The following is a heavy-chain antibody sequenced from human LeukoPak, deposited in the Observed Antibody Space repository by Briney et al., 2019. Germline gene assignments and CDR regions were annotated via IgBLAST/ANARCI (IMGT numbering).Heavy chain of an antibody. CDR3: GKTDIYFNPIDY. V-gene: IGHV4-4*02. D-gene: IGHD3-9*01. J-gene: IGHJ4*02. Sequence: PSETLSLTCAVYGVSISSSEWWIWVRQPPGQGLEWIGEIHRDGRTRYNPSLKSRVTMSMDYSKNQFSLSVTSVTAADTAIYYCGKTDIYFNPIDYWGPGSLVTVSS. CDR2: IHRDGRT. CDR1: GVSISSSEW.